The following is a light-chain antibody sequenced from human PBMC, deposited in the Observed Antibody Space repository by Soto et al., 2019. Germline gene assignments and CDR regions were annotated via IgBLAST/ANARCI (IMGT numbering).Light chain of an antibody. J-gene: IGKJ1*01. CDR3: QQRSNWPT. CDR1: QSVSSY. V-gene: IGKV3-11*01. CDR2: DAS. Sequence: EIVLTQSPATLSLSPGERATLSCRASQSVSSYLAWYQQKPGQAPRLLIYDASNRATGIPARFSGSGSGTDFTLTISSLEPEDSAVYYCQQRSNWPTFGQGTKVEIK.